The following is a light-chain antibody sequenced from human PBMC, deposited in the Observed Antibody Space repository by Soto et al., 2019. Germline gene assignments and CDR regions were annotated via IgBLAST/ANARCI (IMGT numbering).Light chain of an antibody. CDR1: QSISSY. Sequence: DIQMTQSPSSLSASVGDRVTITCRASQSISSYLNWYQQKPGKAPKLLIYAASSLQSGVPSRFSSRGSGTDFTLTISSLQPEDFATYYCQQSYSTLTFGGGTKVEIK. J-gene: IGKJ4*01. CDR2: AAS. V-gene: IGKV1-39*01. CDR3: QQSYSTLT.